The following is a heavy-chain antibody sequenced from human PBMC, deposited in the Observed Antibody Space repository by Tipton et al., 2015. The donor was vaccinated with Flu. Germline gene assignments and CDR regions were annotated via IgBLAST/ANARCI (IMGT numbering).Heavy chain of an antibody. J-gene: IGHJ4*02. CDR3: ARDRRTVTDGYFDY. CDR2: IYYSGST. V-gene: IGHV4-59*01. CDR1: GGSISSYY. D-gene: IGHD2-8*02. Sequence: TLSLTCTVSGGSISSYYWSWIRQPPGKGLEWIGYIYYSGSTNYNPSLKSRVTISVDTSKNQFSLKLSSVTAADTAVYYCARDRRTVTDGYFDYWGQGTLVTVSS.